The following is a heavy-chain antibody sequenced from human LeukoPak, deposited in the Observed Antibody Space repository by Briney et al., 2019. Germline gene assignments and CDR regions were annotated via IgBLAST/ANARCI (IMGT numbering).Heavy chain of an antibody. CDR3: ARGGAEQWPGYFDY. J-gene: IGHJ4*02. Sequence: GGSLRLSCSASGFTFSSYAMHWVRQAPGKGLEYVSAISSNGGTTYYADPVKGRFTTSRDNSKNTLYLQMSSLRAEDTAVYYCARGGAEQWPGYFDYWGQGTLVTVSS. CDR1: GFTFSSYA. D-gene: IGHD6-19*01. V-gene: IGHV3-64D*06. CDR2: ISSNGGTT.